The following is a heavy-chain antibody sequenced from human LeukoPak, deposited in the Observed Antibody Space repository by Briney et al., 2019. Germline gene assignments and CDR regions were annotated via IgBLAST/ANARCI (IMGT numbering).Heavy chain of an antibody. CDR1: GFTFTSDE. D-gene: IGHD5-24*01. Sequence: ASVRVSCKASGFTFTSDEINWLRQAPGQGLEWMGWMNPNSGNTAYAQNFQGRVTMTRDTSISTAFMELSSLRSEDTAVYYCARGPPWRGFDIWGQGAMVTVSS. CDR3: ARGPPWRGFDI. J-gene: IGHJ3*02. CDR2: MNPNSGNT. V-gene: IGHV1-8*01.